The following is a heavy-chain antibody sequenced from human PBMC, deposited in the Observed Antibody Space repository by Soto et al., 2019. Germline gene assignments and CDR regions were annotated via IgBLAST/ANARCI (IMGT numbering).Heavy chain of an antibody. CDR1: GFTFSSYG. D-gene: IGHD3-3*01. V-gene: IGHV3-33*01. Sequence: GGSLRLSCAASGFTFSSYGMHWVRQAPGKGLEWVAVIWYDGSNKYYADSVKGRFTISRDNSKNTLYLQMNSLRAEDTAVYYCARDRDFWSGLTEAYDYWGQGTLVTVSS. CDR3: ARDRDFWSGLTEAYDY. J-gene: IGHJ4*02. CDR2: IWYDGSNK.